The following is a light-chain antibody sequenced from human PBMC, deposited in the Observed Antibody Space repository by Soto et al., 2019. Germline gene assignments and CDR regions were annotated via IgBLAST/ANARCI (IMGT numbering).Light chain of an antibody. J-gene: IGKJ1*01. CDR2: EAS. Sequence: DTQMSQIPYSMSSSVWDRVTITCRTSQTSATYINWYQQKSGSAPRLLIYEASGLQSGVPSRFSGSGSGTHFVLTISNFQPEDSATCLCQQTYTIPQTFAQGTKVDI. V-gene: IGKV1-39*01. CDR1: QTSATY. CDR3: QQTYTIPQT.